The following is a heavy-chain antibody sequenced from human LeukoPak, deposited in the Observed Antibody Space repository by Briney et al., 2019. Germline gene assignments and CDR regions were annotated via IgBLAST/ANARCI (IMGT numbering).Heavy chain of an antibody. D-gene: IGHD5-24*01. CDR2: ISAYNGNT. J-gene: IGHJ4*02. Sequence: ASVTVSCKASGYTLTSYGISWVRQAPGQGLEWMGWISAYNGNTNYAQKLQGRVTMTTDTSTSTAYMELRSLRSDDTAVYFCARGSRDGYNFDYWGQGTLVTVSS. CDR1: GYTLTSYG. CDR3: ARGSRDGYNFDY. V-gene: IGHV1-18*01.